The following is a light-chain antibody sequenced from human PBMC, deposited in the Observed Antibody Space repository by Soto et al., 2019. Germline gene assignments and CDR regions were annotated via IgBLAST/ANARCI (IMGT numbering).Light chain of an antibody. Sequence: EIVLAQSPGTQSLSPGERATLSCRASQSVSSSYLAWYQQKPGQAPRLLIYGASSRATGIPDRFSGSGSGTDFTLTISRLEPEDFAVYSCQQYGSSPPYTFGQGTKLEIK. CDR2: GAS. J-gene: IGKJ2*01. CDR1: QSVSSSY. V-gene: IGKV3-20*01. CDR3: QQYGSSPPYT.